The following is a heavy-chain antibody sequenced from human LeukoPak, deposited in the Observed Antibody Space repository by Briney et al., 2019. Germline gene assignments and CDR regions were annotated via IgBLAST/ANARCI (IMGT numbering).Heavy chain of an antibody. V-gene: IGHV3-23*01. CDR2: ISGNGGGT. Sequence: GGSLRLSCAASGFTFSPYAMSWVRQAPGKGLEWVLGISGNGGGTFYADSVKGRFTISRDNSKNTLYLQMNSLRAEDTAVYYCGKDVRDHYDTSGYYPYDYWGQGTLVTVSS. D-gene: IGHD3-22*01. CDR1: GFTFSPYA. J-gene: IGHJ4*02. CDR3: GKDVRDHYDTSGYYPYDY.